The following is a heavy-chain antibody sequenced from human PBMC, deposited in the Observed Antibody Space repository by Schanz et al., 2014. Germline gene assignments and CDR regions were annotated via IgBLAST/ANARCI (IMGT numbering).Heavy chain of an antibody. CDR2: ISGSSIHK. V-gene: IGHV3-11*05. CDR3: ARDGVDAAAGGNY. J-gene: IGHJ4*02. CDR1: GFTFSDYY. D-gene: IGHD6-13*01. Sequence: VQLVESGGGLVKPGGSLRLSCAASGFTFSDYYMAWIRQAPGKGLEWVSHISGSSIHKNYADSVKGRFSISRDNGETSVYLQINSLRVEDTAVYYCARDGVDAAAGGNYWGQGTLVTVSS.